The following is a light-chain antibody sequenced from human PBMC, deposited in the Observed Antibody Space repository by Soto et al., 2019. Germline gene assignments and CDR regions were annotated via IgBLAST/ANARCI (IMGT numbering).Light chain of an antibody. Sequence: QSALAQPASVSGSPGQSITISCTGTSSDVGGYNYVSWYQQHPGKAPKLIIYEVSNRPSGVSNRFSGSKSGNTASLTISGLQAEDEADYYCSSSTGSSTLVFGGGTKLTVL. CDR2: EVS. CDR1: SSDVGGYNY. V-gene: IGLV2-14*01. J-gene: IGLJ2*01. CDR3: SSSTGSSTLV.